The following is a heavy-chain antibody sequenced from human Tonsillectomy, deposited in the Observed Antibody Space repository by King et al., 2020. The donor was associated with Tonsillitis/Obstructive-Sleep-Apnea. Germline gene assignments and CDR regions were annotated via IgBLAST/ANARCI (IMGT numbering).Heavy chain of an antibody. V-gene: IGHV2-5*02. CDR2: IYWDDDK. CDR1: GFSLSTSGVG. D-gene: IGHD3-3*01. CDR3: AHSKTIFGVVIIPGAFDI. J-gene: IGHJ3*02. Sequence: ITLKESGPTLVKPPQTLTLTCTFSGFSLSTSGVGVGWIRQPPGKALEWLALIYWDDDKRYSPSLKSRLTITKDTSKNQVVLTMTNMDPVDTATYYCAHSKTIFGVVIIPGAFDIWGQGTMVTVSS.